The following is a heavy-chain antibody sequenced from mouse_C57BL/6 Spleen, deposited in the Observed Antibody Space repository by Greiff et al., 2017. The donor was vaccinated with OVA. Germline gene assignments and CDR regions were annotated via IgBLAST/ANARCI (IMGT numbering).Heavy chain of an antibody. V-gene: IGHV1-31*01. CDR3: ARFYDYDAKGYFDY. D-gene: IGHD2-4*01. Sequence: EVQLVESGPELVKPGASVKISCKASGYSFTGYYMHWVKQSHGNILDWIGYIYPYNGVSSYNQKFKGKATLTVDKSSSTAYMELRSLTSEDSAVYYCARFYDYDAKGYFDYWGQGTTLTVSS. J-gene: IGHJ2*01. CDR2: IYPYNGVS. CDR1: GYSFTGYY.